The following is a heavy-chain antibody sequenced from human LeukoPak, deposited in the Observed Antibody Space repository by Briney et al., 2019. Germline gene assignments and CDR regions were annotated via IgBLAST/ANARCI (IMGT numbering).Heavy chain of an antibody. CDR1: GFTVSSNY. V-gene: IGHV3-66*01. Sequence: PGGSLRLSCAASGFTVSSNYMSWVRQAPGKGLEWVSVIHSGDGTYYADSVKGRFTISRDNSKNTLYLQMNSLRAEDTAVYYCARDAGYGYWVVDYWGQGTLVTVSS. CDR3: ARDAGYGYWVVDY. J-gene: IGHJ4*02. D-gene: IGHD5-18*01. CDR2: IHSGDGT.